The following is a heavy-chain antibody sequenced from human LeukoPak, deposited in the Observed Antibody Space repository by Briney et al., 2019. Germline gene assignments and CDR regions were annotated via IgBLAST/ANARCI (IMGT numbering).Heavy chain of an antibody. D-gene: IGHD3-3*01. CDR3: ARFLTDFWSGYPPDY. Sequence: ASVKVSCKTSGYTFTDYYIHWVRQAPGHGLEWMGWVNPHSGGTNFAQKLQGRVTMTTDTSTSTAYMELRSLRSDDTAVYYCARFLTDFWSGYPPDYWGQGTLVTVSS. CDR1: GYTFTDYY. CDR2: VNPHSGGT. J-gene: IGHJ4*02. V-gene: IGHV1-18*04.